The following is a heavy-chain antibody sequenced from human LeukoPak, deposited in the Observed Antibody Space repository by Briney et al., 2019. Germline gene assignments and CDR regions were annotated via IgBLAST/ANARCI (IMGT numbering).Heavy chain of an antibody. V-gene: IGHV3-48*02. CDR3: VRAKRSGYDY. CDR1: GFTFSSYG. J-gene: IGHJ4*02. CDR2: ISSRSDSI. D-gene: IGHD5-12*01. Sequence: GGSLRLSCAASGFTFSSYGMNWVRQAPGKRLEWVSYISSRSDSIYYADSVKGRFTISRDNAENSLYLQMNSLRDEDTAVYYCVRAKRSGYDYWGQGTLVTVSS.